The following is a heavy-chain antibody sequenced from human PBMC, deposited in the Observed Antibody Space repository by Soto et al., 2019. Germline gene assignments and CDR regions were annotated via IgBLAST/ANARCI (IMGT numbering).Heavy chain of an antibody. D-gene: IGHD2-15*01. Sequence: PGGSLRLSCAASGFTFSSYAMNWVRQAPGKGLEWVSAISGSGGSTYYADSVKGRFTISRDNSKNTLYLQMNSLRAEDTAVYYCAKSLGYCSGGSCPSYGMDVWGQGTTVTVSS. CDR3: AKSLGYCSGGSCPSYGMDV. CDR2: ISGSGGST. CDR1: GFTFSSYA. V-gene: IGHV3-23*01. J-gene: IGHJ6*02.